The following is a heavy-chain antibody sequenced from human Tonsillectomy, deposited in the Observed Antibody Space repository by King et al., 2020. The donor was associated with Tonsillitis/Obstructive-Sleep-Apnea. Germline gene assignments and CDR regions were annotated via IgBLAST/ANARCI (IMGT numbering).Heavy chain of an antibody. CDR1: GFTFSSYS. J-gene: IGHJ6*03. CDR3: ARDGYSIPLSIYYYMDV. V-gene: IGHV3-21*01. D-gene: IGHD4-11*01. Sequence: QLVQSGGGLVKPGGSLRLSCAASGFTFSSYSMNWVRQAPGKGLEWVSSISSSSSYIYYANSVKGRFTISRENAKNSLYLQMNSLRAEDTAVYYCARDGYSIPLSIYYYMDVWGKGTTVTVSS. CDR2: ISSSSSYI.